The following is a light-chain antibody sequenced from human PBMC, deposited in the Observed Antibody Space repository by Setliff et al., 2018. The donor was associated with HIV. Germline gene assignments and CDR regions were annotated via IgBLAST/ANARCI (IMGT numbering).Light chain of an antibody. V-gene: IGLV2-14*03. CDR3: SSFTSSTTLV. Sequence: QSVLAQPASVSGSPGQSITISCTGTSSDVGGHNFVSWYQQYPGKAPTLMIYDVSNRPSGISNRFSGSKSGNTASLTISGLQAEDEADYYCSSFTSSTTLVFGTGTKVTVL. CDR2: DVS. CDR1: SSDVGGHNF. J-gene: IGLJ1*01.